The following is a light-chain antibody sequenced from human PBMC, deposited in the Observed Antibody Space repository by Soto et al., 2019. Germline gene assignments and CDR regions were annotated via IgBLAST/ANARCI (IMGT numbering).Light chain of an antibody. V-gene: IGKV3-15*01. CDR3: QQYHKWPPIT. CDR2: GAS. Sequence: EVVMTQSPATLSVSLGESATLSCRASQSVDGYLAWYQQKPGQAPRLLIYGASTRATGVTARFRGGGSGTEFTLTISSLQSKDSAVYYCQQYHKWPPITFGQGTRLEIK. J-gene: IGKJ5*01. CDR1: QSVDGY.